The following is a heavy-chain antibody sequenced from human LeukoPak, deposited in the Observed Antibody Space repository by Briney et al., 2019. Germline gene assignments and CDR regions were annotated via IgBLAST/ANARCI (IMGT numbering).Heavy chain of an antibody. Sequence: PSETLSLTCAVFGGSISSGHWWSWVRQPPMKGLEWIGEIYQSGTTNYNPSLNSRVTISIDKSRNQFSLKLTSVTAADTAVYYCARGISPGSGWFFNIWGQGTVVSVSS. CDR3: ARGISPGSGWFFNI. D-gene: IGHD6-19*01. CDR1: GGSISSGHW. CDR2: IYQSGTT. V-gene: IGHV4-4*02. J-gene: IGHJ3*02.